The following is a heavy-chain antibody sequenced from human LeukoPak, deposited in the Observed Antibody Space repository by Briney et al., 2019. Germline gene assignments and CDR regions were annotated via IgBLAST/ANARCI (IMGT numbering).Heavy chain of an antibody. V-gene: IGHV4-59*01. CDR1: GGSISSYY. CDR3: ARITYSSGWYEANWFDP. D-gene: IGHD6-19*01. Sequence: PSETLSLTCTVSGGSISSYYWSWIRQPPGKGLEWIGYIYYSGSTNYNPSLKSRVTISVDTSKNQFSLKLSSVTAADTAVYYCARITYSSGWYEANWFDPWGQGTLVAVSS. CDR2: IYYSGST. J-gene: IGHJ5*02.